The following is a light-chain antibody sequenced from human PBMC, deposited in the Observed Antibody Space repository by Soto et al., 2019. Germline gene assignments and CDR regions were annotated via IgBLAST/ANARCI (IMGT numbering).Light chain of an antibody. CDR3: QQYGSSGFT. V-gene: IGKV3-20*01. CDR2: GAS. CDR1: QSVSSSF. Sequence: EIVLTQSPGILSLSPGDRATLSCRASQSVSSSFLAWYQQKPGQAPRLLIYGASSRATGIPDRFSGSGSGTGFTLTISRLEPEVFGVYYCQQYGSSGFTFGTGTKVDIK. J-gene: IGKJ3*01.